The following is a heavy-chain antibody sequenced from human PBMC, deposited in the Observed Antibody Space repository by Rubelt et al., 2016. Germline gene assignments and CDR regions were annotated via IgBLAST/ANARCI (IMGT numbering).Heavy chain of an antibody. D-gene: IGHD6-13*01. V-gene: IGHV3-30*04. CDR2: ISYDGSNK. CDR1: GFTFSSYA. CDR3: ARGGLGYSSSWEDY. Sequence: GFTFSSYAMHWVRQAPGKGLEWVAVISYDGSNKYYADSVKGRFTISRDNSKNTLYLQMNSLRAEDTAVYYCARGGLGYSSSWEDYWGQGTLVTVSS. J-gene: IGHJ4*02.